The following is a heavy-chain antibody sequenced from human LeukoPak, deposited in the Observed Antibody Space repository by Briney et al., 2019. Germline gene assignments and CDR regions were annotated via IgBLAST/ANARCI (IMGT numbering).Heavy chain of an antibody. CDR2: IIPIYGRA. CDR1: GGSFTSYG. CDR3: ATGGAYEFRDDY. J-gene: IGHJ4*02. V-gene: IGHV1-69*13. Sequence: GASVKVSCKASGGSFTSYGISWVRQAPGQGLEWMGKIIPIYGRANYGQKFQGRVTITADESTTTSYMELSSLTAEDIAVYYCATGGAYEFRDDYWGQGTLVTVSS. D-gene: IGHD3-3*01.